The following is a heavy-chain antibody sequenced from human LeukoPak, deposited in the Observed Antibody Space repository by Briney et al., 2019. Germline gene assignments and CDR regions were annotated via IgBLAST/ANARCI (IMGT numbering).Heavy chain of an antibody. J-gene: IGHJ5*02. D-gene: IGHD1-26*01. Sequence: GASVKVSCKASGYTFTGYYMHWVRQAPGQGLEWMGWISAYNGNTNYAQKFQGRVTMTEDTSTDTAYMELSSLRSEDTAVYYCATETSGSYRRWFDPWGQGTLVTVSS. CDR1: GYTFTGYY. V-gene: IGHV1-18*04. CDR3: ATETSGSYRRWFDP. CDR2: ISAYNGNT.